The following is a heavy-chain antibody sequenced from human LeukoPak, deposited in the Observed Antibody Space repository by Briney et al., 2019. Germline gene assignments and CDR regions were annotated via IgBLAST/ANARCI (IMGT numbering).Heavy chain of an antibody. V-gene: IGHV4-59*08. CDR3: ARRTYYYDSSGYYYYYMDV. CDR1: GGSISSYY. Sequence: PSETLSLTCTVSGGSISSYYWNWIRQPPGKGLEWIGYIYNSGSTEYNPSLKSRVTISVDTSKNQFSLKLSSVTAADTAAYYCARRTYYYDSSGYYYYYMDVWGKGTTVTVSS. CDR2: IYNSGST. D-gene: IGHD3-22*01. J-gene: IGHJ6*03.